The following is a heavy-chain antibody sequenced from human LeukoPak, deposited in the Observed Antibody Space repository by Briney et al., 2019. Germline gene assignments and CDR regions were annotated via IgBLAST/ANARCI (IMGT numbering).Heavy chain of an antibody. Sequence: SETLSLTCAVYGGSFSGYYWSWIRQPPGKGLEWIGEINHSGSTNYNPSPKSRVTISVVPSNTQFSLELRSVTAADTVVYYCASGAHYFVSSGLDYWGQGTLVSVFS. CDR3: ASGAHYFVSSGLDY. V-gene: IGHV4-34*01. CDR1: GGSFSGYY. D-gene: IGHD3-22*01. J-gene: IGHJ4*02. CDR2: INHSGST.